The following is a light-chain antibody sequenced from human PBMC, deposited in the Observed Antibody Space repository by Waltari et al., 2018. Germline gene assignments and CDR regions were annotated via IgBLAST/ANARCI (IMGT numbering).Light chain of an antibody. J-gene: IGKJ2*01. Sequence: DIQMTQSPSSVSAFVGDRVTITCRASQSISNWLAWYQQKPGKAPKLLIYGASDLHSGVPSRFSGSGAGTDFTLTISSLQAEDFATYYCQQSYKAPYTFGQGTNVEIK. CDR1: QSISNW. V-gene: IGKV1-12*01. CDR2: GAS. CDR3: QQSYKAPYT.